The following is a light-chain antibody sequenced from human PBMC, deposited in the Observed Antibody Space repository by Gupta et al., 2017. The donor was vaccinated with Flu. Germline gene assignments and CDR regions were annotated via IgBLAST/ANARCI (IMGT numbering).Light chain of an antibody. CDR2: GAS. J-gene: IGKJ5*01. CDR3: QQYDSSSPIT. CDR1: QSVSSSY. Sequence: PGERATLSCRASQSVSSSYLAWYQQKPGQAPRLLIYGASSRATGIPDRFSGSGSGTDFTLTISRLEREDFAVYYCQQYDSSSPITFGQGTRLEIK. V-gene: IGKV3-20*01.